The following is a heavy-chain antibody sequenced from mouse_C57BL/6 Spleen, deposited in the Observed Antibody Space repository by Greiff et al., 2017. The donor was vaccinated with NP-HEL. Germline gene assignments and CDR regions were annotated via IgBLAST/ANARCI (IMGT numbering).Heavy chain of an antibody. V-gene: IGHV7-3*01. J-gene: IGHJ1*03. CDR2: IRNKANGYTT. D-gene: IGHD2-4*01. CDR3: ARRDYDGYFDV. CDR1: GFTFTDYY. Sequence: EVKLMESGGGLVQPGGSLSLSCAASGFTFTDYYMSWVRQPPGKALEWLGFIRNKANGYTTEYSASVKGRFTISRDNSQSILYLQMNALRAEDSATYYCARRDYDGYFDVWGTGTTVTVSS.